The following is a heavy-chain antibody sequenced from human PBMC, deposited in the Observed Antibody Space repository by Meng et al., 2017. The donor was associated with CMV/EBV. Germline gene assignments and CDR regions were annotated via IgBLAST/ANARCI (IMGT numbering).Heavy chain of an antibody. CDR1: GGSFSGYY. V-gene: IGHV4-34*01. CDR3: ARESMVRGED. J-gene: IGHJ4*02. D-gene: IGHD3-10*01. CDR2: INHSGST. Sequence: QVPRRQGGAGLLKPSETLSLTCAVYGGSFSGYYWSWIRQPPGKGLEWIGEINHSGSTNYNPSLKSRVTISVDTSKNQFSLKLSSVTAADTAVYYCARESMVRGEDWGQGTLVTVSS.